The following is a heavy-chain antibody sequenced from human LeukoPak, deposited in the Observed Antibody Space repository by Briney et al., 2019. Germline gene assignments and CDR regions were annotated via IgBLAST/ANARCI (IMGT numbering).Heavy chain of an antibody. CDR2: IGAYNGNT. CDR3: ASLLCSGGSCHTYNWFDP. V-gene: IGHV1-18*01. Sequence: ASGKVSCKASGYTFTSYGISWVRQAPGQGLEWMGWIGAYNGNTNYAQKLQGRDTMTTDTSTSTAYMELRSLRSDDTAVYYCASLLCSGGSCHTYNWFDPWGQGTLVTVSS. D-gene: IGHD2-15*01. CDR1: GYTFTSYG. J-gene: IGHJ5*02.